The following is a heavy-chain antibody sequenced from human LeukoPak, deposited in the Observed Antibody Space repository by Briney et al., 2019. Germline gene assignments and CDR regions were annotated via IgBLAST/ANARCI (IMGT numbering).Heavy chain of an antibody. Sequence: GASVKVSCKASGYIFTDYYMHWVRQAPGQGLEWMGRISPNNGGTNYAQKFQGRVTMTRDTSISTAYMELSRLTSDDTAVYYCARSDGIDYWGQGTLVTVSS. V-gene: IGHV1-2*06. J-gene: IGHJ4*02. CDR2: ISPNNGGT. CDR3: ARSDGIDY. CDR1: GYIFTDYY. D-gene: IGHD1-26*01.